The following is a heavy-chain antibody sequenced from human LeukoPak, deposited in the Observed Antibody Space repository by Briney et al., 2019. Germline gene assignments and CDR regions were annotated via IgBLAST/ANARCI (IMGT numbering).Heavy chain of an antibody. Sequence: SETLSLTCTVSGGSISHYYWSWIRQSPGKGLEWIGYIYYSGTTNYNPSLKSRVTISVDTSRNQFSLQLRSVTAADTAVYYCAREGPPTTVPEGMDVSGQGTTVIVSS. CDR1: GGSISHYY. V-gene: IGHV4-59*01. D-gene: IGHD4-17*01. J-gene: IGHJ6*02. CDR2: IYYSGTT. CDR3: AREGPPTTVPEGMDV.